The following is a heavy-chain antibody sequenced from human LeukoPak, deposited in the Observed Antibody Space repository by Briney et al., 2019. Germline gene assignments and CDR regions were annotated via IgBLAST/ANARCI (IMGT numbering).Heavy chain of an antibody. CDR2: ISYDGSNK. CDR1: GFTFSSYA. D-gene: IGHD5-24*01. J-gene: IGHJ4*02. CDR3: ARERDSNVADY. V-gene: IGHV3-30-3*01. Sequence: GGSLRLSCAASGFTFSSYAMSWVRQAPGKGLEWVAVISYDGSNKYYADSVKGRFTISRDNSKNTLYLQMNSLRAEDTAVYYCARERDSNVADYWGQGTLVTVSS.